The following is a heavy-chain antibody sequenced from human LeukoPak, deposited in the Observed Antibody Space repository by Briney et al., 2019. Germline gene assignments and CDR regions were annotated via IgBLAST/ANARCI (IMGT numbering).Heavy chain of an antibody. CDR3: ARSQYSGSYFDN. CDR1: GFIFDDYT. CDR2: INGDGSNI. J-gene: IGHJ4*02. D-gene: IGHD1-26*01. Sequence: GGSLRLSCAASGFIFDDYTMHWVRQAPGRGLVWVSRINGDGSNIAYADSVKGRFTISRDNAKNTLYLQMNSLRVEDTAVYYCARSQYSGSYFDNWGQGTLVTVSS. V-gene: IGHV3-74*01.